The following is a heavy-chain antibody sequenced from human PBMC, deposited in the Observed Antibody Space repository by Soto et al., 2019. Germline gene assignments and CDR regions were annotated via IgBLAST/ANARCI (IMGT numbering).Heavy chain of an antibody. D-gene: IGHD2-8*01. CDR3: ARDPYHVLMVNAPNLYGMDV. Sequence: QVQLVQSGAEVKKPGASVKVSCKASGYTFTTYDISWVRQAPGQGLEWMGRISTYNGDTNYPQSLQGRITMTTDTSTATAYMELRSLGSDDTAVYYCARDPYHVLMVNAPNLYGMDVWGQGTTVTVSS. J-gene: IGHJ6*02. CDR1: GYTFTTYD. V-gene: IGHV1-18*01. CDR2: ISTYNGDT.